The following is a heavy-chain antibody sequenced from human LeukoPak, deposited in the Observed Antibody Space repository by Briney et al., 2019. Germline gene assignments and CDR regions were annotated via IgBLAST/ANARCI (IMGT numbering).Heavy chain of an antibody. D-gene: IGHD6-19*01. Sequence: NWVREPPGKGLEWIGEINHSGSTNYNPSLKSRVTISVDTSKNQFSLKLSSVTAADTAVYYCAREGAVAGTSQDDYWGQGTLVTVSS. V-gene: IGHV4-34*01. CDR3: AREGAVAGTSQDDY. CDR2: INHSGST. J-gene: IGHJ4*02.